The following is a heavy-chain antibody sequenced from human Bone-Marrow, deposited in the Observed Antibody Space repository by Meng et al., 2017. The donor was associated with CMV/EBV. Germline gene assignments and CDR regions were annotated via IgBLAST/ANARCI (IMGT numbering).Heavy chain of an antibody. CDR3: AKDLDNCRSSNCYTSGAFDV. CDR2: MTSTSSDL. J-gene: IGHJ3*01. CDR1: GFTLSTFN. D-gene: IGHD2-2*01. V-gene: IGHV3-21*01. Sequence: GESLKISCAASGFTLSTFNMDWVRQAPGKGLEWVSSMTSTSSDLYYADSVKGRFTISRDIAENSLYLQMNSLRAEDTAVYYCAKDLDNCRSSNCYTSGAFDVWGQGTLVTVSS.